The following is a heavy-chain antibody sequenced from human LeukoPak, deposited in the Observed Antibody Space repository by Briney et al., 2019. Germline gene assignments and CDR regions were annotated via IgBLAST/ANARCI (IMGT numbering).Heavy chain of an antibody. CDR3: ARDRDDYSNYVVSDY. Sequence: SVKVSCKASGGTFSSYAISWVLQAPGQGLGWMGRIIPIFGTANYAQKFQGRVTITTDESTSTAYMELSSLRSEDTAVYYCARDRDDYSNYVVSDYWGQGTLVTVSS. D-gene: IGHD4-11*01. CDR2: IIPIFGTA. J-gene: IGHJ4*02. CDR1: GGTFSSYA. V-gene: IGHV1-69*05.